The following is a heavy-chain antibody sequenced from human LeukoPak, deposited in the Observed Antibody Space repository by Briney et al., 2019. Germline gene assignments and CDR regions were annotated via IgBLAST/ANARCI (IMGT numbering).Heavy chain of an antibody. J-gene: IGHJ4*02. CDR1: GITLSNFG. Sequence: GGSLRLSCAVSGITLSNFGMSWVRQAPGKGLEWVAGISGSGGTTKYADSVKGRFTISRDSPKNTLYLQMNSLRAEDTAVYFCAKRGVVIRVILVGFHKEAYYFDSWGQGALVTVSS. V-gene: IGHV3-23*01. D-gene: IGHD3-22*01. CDR3: AKRGVVIRVILVGFHKEAYYFDS. CDR2: ISGSGGTT.